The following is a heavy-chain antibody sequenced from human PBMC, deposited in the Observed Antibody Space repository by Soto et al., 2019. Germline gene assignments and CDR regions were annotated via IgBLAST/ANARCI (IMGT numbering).Heavy chain of an antibody. J-gene: IGHJ5*02. V-gene: IGHV4-59*01. D-gene: IGHD2-2*01. CDR2: IYYSGST. Sequence: QVQLQESGPGLVKPSETLSLTCTVSGGSISSYYWSWIRQPPGKGLEWIGYIYYSGSTNYNPSLKSRFTITLDTSKNQFSLKLSSVTAADTAVYYCARERAHCSSTSCYPWFDPWGQGTLVTVSS. CDR3: ARERAHCSSTSCYPWFDP. CDR1: GGSISSYY.